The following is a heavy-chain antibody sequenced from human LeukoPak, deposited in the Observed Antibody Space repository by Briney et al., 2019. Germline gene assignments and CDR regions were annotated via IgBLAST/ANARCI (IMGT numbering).Heavy chain of an antibody. V-gene: IGHV4-4*02. CDR3: ARGRYGGKTYHPYYYYYGMDV. Sequence: PSETLSLTCAVSGGSISSSNWWSWVRQPPGKGLEWIGEIYHSGSTNYNPSLKSRVTISVDTSKSQFSLKLSSVTAADTAVYYCARGRYGGKTYHPYYYYYGMDVWGQGTTVTVSS. J-gene: IGHJ6*02. D-gene: IGHD4-23*01. CDR1: GGSISSSNW. CDR2: IYHSGST.